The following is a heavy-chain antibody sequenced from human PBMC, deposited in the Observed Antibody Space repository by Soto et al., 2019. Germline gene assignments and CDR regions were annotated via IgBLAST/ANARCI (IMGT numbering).Heavy chain of an antibody. Sequence: QVQLQESGPGLVKPSETLSLTCTVSGGSIRSYYWSWIRQSPGKGLEWIGYVYHSGSTSYNPSLKSRVTISVDTSKNQLSLKLSAVTAADTAVYYCARGIRVYATGYYYMDVWGKGATVTVSS. V-gene: IGHV4-59*01. CDR1: GGSIRSYY. CDR3: ARGIRVYATGYYYMDV. CDR2: VYHSGST. J-gene: IGHJ6*03. D-gene: IGHD2-8*01.